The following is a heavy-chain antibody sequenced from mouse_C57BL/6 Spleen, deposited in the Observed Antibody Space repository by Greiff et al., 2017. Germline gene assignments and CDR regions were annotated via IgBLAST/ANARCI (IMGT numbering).Heavy chain of an antibody. CDR2: IYPGDGDT. V-gene: IGHV1-80*01. Sequence: VKLQESGAELVKPGASVKISCKASGYAFSSYWMNWVKQRPGKGLEWIGQIYPGDGDTNYNGKFKGKATLTADKSSSTAYMQLSSLTSEDSAVYFCARVGSSGFFDYWGQGTTLTVSS. CDR1: GYAFSSYW. D-gene: IGHD3-2*02. J-gene: IGHJ2*01. CDR3: ARVGSSGFFDY.